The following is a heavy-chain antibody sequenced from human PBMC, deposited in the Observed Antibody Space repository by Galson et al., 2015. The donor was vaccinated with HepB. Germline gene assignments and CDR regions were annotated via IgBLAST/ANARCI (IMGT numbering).Heavy chain of an antibody. Sequence: SVKVSCKVSGYTLTELSMHWVRQAPGKGLEWMGGFDPEDGETIYAQKFQGRVTMTEDTSTDTAYMELSSLRSEDTAVYYCATDSSGDDAFDIWGQGTMVTVSS. CDR2: FDPEDGET. J-gene: IGHJ3*02. CDR3: ATDSSGDDAFDI. V-gene: IGHV1-24*01. CDR1: GYTLTELS. D-gene: IGHD3-10*01.